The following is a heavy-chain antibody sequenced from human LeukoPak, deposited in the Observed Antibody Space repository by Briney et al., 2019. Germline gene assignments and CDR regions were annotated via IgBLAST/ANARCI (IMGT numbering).Heavy chain of an antibody. J-gene: IGHJ4*02. CDR2: ISGSGGST. D-gene: IGHD2-15*01. Sequence: PGGSLRLSCAASGFTFSSYAMSWVRQAPGKWLEWVSAISGSGGSTYYADSVKGRFTISRDNSKNTLYLQMNSLRAEDTAVYYCAKVRCSGGSCYPYYFDYWGQGTLVTVSS. V-gene: IGHV3-23*01. CDR1: GFTFSSYA. CDR3: AKVRCSGGSCYPYYFDY.